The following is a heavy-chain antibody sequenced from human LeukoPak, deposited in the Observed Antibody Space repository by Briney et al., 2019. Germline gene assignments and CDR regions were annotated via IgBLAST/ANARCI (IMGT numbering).Heavy chain of an antibody. V-gene: IGHV4-59*01. CDR3: ARDSYDFWSGPKRGWFDP. CDR1: GGSISSYY. J-gene: IGHJ5*02. CDR2: IYYSGST. Sequence: SETLSLTCTVSGGSISSYYWSWIRQPPGKGLEWIGYIYYSGSTNYNPPLKSRVTISVDTSKNQFSLKLSSVTAADTAVYYCARDSYDFWSGPKRGWFDPWGQGTLVTVSS. D-gene: IGHD3-3*01.